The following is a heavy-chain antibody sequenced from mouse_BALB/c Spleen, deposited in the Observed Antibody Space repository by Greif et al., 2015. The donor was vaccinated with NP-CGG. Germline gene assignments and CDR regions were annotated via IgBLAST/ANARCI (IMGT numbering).Heavy chain of an antibody. CDR1: GFTFSSFG. V-gene: IGHV5-17*02. CDR2: ISSGSSTI. CDR3: ARGGNYGAMDY. J-gene: IGHJ4*01. D-gene: IGHD2-1*01. Sequence: EVQRVESGGGLVQPGGSRKLSCAASGFTFSSFGMHWVRQAPEKGLEWVAYISSGSSTIYYADTVKGRFTISRDNPKNTLFLQMTSLRSEDTAMYYCARGGNYGAMDYWGQGTSVTVSS.